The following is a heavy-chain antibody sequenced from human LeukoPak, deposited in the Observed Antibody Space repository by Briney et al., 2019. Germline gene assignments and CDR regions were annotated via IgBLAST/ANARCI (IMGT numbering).Heavy chain of an antibody. J-gene: IGHJ3*02. D-gene: IGHD1-26*01. CDR1: GYTFTDNH. CDR2: IDPNSGGP. CDR3: ARDPGAEGLGAFDI. Sequence: GASVKVSCRASGYTFTDNHIYWVRQAPGQGLEWMGWIDPNSGGPNYAQKFQGRVTMARDTSISTAYMELSNLGSDDTAVYYCARDPGAEGLGAFDIWGQGTMVTVSS. V-gene: IGHV1-2*02.